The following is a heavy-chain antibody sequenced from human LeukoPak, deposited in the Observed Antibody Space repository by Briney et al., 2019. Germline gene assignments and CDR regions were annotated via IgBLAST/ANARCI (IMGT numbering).Heavy chain of an antibody. CDR2: IIPMFGTP. D-gene: IGHD3-22*01. Sequence: WASVKVSCKASGGTFNTYAISWVRQAPGQGLEWMGGIIPMFGTPKYAQKFQGRVTITADESTSTAYMDLSSLTSADTAVFYCASPGSDYDTSASYWVSWGQGTLVTVSS. CDR1: GGTFNTYA. V-gene: IGHV1-69*01. CDR3: ASPGSDYDTSASYWVS. J-gene: IGHJ5*02.